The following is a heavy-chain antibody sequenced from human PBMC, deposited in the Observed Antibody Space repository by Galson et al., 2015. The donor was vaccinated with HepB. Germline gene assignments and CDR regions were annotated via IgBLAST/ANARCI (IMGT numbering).Heavy chain of an antibody. D-gene: IGHD5-12*01. CDR3: AREGLRRPPGY. V-gene: IGHV3-30*04. CDR2: ISYDGSNK. Sequence: SLRLSCAASGFTFSSYAMHWVRQAPGKGLEWVAVISYDGSNKHYADSVKGRFTISRDNSKNTLYLQMNSLRAEDTAVYYCAREGLRRPPGYWGQGTMVTVSS. J-gene: IGHJ4*02. CDR1: GFTFSSYA.